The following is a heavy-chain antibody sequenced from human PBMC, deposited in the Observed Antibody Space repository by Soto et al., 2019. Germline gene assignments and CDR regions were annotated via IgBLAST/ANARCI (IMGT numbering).Heavy chain of an antibody. CDR3: ARVGGGYVQYNWFDP. D-gene: IGHD5-12*01. Sequence: PSETLSLTCTVSGGSISSYYWSWIRQPPGKGLEWIGYIYYSGSTNYNPSLKSRVTISVDTSKNQFSLKLSSVTAADTAVYYCARVGGGYVQYNWFDPWAQRTLVTVSS. CDR2: IYYSGST. J-gene: IGHJ5*02. CDR1: GGSISSYY. V-gene: IGHV4-59*01.